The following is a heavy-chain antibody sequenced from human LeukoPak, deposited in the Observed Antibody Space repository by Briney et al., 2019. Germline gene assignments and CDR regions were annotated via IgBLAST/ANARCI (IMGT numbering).Heavy chain of an antibody. Sequence: PSETLSLTCAVYGGSFSYYYWSWIRQPPGKGLEWIGEINHSGITNYNPSLKSRVTISADTSKNQFSLKLTSVTAADTAVYYCANPARDFADSGAITWWGQGTLVTVS. CDR2: INHSGIT. D-gene: IGHD4-17*01. J-gene: IGHJ4*02. CDR1: GGSFSYYY. CDR3: ANPARDFADSGAITW. V-gene: IGHV4-34*01.